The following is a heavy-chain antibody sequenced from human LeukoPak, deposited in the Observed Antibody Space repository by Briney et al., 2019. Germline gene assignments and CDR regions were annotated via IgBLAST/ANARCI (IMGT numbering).Heavy chain of an antibody. CDR1: GYTFTSYD. V-gene: IGHV1-8*03. Sequence: GASVKVSCKASGYTFTSYDINWVRQATGQGLEWMGWMNPNSGNTGYAQKFQGRVTITRNTSISTAYMELSSLRSEDTAVYYCARGGYSYGLGALYYYYRDVWGKGTTVTVSS. CDR3: ARGGYSYGLGALYYYYRDV. J-gene: IGHJ6*03. CDR2: MNPNSGNT. D-gene: IGHD5-18*01.